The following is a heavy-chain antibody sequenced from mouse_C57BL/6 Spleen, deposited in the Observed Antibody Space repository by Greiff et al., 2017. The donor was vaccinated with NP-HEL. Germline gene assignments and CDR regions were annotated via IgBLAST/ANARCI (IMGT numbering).Heavy chain of an antibody. CDR1: GFTFSSYA. D-gene: IGHD1-1*01. CDR2: ISDGGSYT. V-gene: IGHV5-4*01. CDR3: ARDGNYDSTCYFDY. J-gene: IGHJ2*01. Sequence: DVLLVESGGGLVKPGGSLKLSCAASGFTFSSYAMSWVRQTPEQRLEWVATISDGGSYTYYPDNVKGRFTISRDNAKTNLYLQMSHLKSEDTAMYYCARDGNYDSTCYFDYWGQGTTLTVAS.